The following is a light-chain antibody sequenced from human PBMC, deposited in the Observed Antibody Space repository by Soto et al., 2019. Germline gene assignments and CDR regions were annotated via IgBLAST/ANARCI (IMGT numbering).Light chain of an antibody. J-gene: IGKJ1*01. CDR3: QQLNSYPLT. V-gene: IGKV1-9*01. Sequence: QLTQSPSFLSASVGDRVTITCRASQGISSYLAWYQQKPGKAPKLLIYAASTLQSGVPSRFSGSGSGTEFTLTISSLQPEDFATYYCQQLNSYPLTFGQGTKVDIK. CDR2: AAS. CDR1: QGISSY.